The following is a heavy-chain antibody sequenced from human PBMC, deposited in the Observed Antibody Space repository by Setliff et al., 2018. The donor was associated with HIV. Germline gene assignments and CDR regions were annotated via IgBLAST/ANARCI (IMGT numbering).Heavy chain of an antibody. V-gene: IGHV4-31*03. CDR1: GDSITSGGFY. CDR2: IYSSGTT. J-gene: IGHJ5*02. Sequence: SETLSLTCTVSGDSITSGGFYCNWFRQHPGKGLEWIGYIYSSGTTQYNPSLNSRVTISVDTSKNQFSLKVNSATAADTSVYYCARRWGIRGYSSWGQGTLVTVSS. D-gene: IGHD5-18*01. CDR3: ARRWGIRGYSS.